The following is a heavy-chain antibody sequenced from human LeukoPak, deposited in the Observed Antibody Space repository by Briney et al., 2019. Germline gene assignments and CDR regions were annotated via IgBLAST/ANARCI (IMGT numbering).Heavy chain of an antibody. CDR1: GYSISSGYY. CDR3: ARDGQSHYDFWSGYIQIDY. Sequence: SETLSLTCTVSGYSISSGYYWGWIRQPPGKGLEWIGSIYHSGSTYYNPSLKSRVTISVDTSKNQFSLKLSSVTAADTAVYYCARDGQSHYDFWSGYIQIDYWGQGTLVTVSS. D-gene: IGHD3-3*01. CDR2: IYHSGST. V-gene: IGHV4-38-2*02. J-gene: IGHJ4*02.